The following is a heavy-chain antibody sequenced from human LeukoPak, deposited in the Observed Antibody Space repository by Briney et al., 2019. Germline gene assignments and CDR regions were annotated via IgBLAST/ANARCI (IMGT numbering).Heavy chain of an antibody. Sequence: PGGSLRLSCEVSGFTFTDYWMGWVRQAPGKGLEWVANIEEYGNEVQYVDSVKGRFTIFRDNTKTSLYLQMNNLRVEDTAVYYCARDGAGGWYYGSGSYYYMDVWGKGTTVTISS. CDR1: GFTFTDYW. CDR3: ARDGAGGWYYGSGSYYYMDV. V-gene: IGHV3-7*01. CDR2: IEEYGNEV. J-gene: IGHJ6*03. D-gene: IGHD3-10*01.